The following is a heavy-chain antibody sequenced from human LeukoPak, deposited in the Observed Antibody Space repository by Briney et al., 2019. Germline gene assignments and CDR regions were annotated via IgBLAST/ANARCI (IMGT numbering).Heavy chain of an antibody. Sequence: GGSLRLSCAASGMTFSDHWMHWVRQVPGKGLVWVSLIKTDVRTTIYADSVKCRFTISRDNGKSTLYLQMNSLRAEDTAIYYCTTGPSYGYEWWGQGTVVTVSS. CDR2: IKTDVRTT. D-gene: IGHD3-16*01. J-gene: IGHJ1*01. V-gene: IGHV3-74*01. CDR1: GMTFSDHW. CDR3: TTGPSYGYEW.